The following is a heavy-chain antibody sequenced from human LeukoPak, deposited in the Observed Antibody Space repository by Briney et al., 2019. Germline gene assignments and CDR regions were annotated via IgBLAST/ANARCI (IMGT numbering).Heavy chain of an antibody. CDR3: TRDIRGYSGGWYLPSGYFQH. D-gene: IGHD6-19*01. J-gene: IGHJ1*01. CDR1: GFTFSSYA. Sequence: GALRLSCAASGFTFSSYAMSWVRQAPGKGLEWVSAIRGSGGSTYYADSVKGRFTISRDNSKNTLYLQMNSLRAEDTAVYYCTRDIRGYSGGWYLPSGYFQHWGQGTLVTVSS. CDR2: IRGSGGST. V-gene: IGHV3-23*01.